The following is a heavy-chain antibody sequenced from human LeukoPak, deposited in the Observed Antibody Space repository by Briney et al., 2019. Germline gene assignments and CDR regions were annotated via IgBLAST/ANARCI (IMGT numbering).Heavy chain of an antibody. CDR3: AKDWHILTGRNCFDP. Sequence: ASVKVSCKASGYTFTSYGISWVRQAPGQGLEWMGWISAYNGNTNYAQKLQGRVTMTTDTSTSTAYMELRSLRFDDMAIYYCAKDWHILTGRNCFDPWGQGTLVTVSS. CDR2: ISAYNGNT. D-gene: IGHD3-9*01. V-gene: IGHV1-18*03. J-gene: IGHJ5*02. CDR1: GYTFTSYG.